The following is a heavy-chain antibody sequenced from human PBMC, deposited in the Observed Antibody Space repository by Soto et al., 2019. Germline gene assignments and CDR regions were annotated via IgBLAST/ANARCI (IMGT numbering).Heavy chain of an antibody. V-gene: IGHV3-74*01. CDR1: GFTFSSYW. CDR2: INSDGSST. J-gene: IGHJ6*02. D-gene: IGHD6-13*01. CDR3: AREELVTGYYYYGMDV. Sequence: GGSLRLSCAASGFTFSSYWMHWVRQAPGKGLVWVSRINSDGSSTSYADSVKGRFTISRDNAKNTLYLQMNSLRAEDTAVYYCAREELVTGYYYYGMDVWGQGTTVTVSS.